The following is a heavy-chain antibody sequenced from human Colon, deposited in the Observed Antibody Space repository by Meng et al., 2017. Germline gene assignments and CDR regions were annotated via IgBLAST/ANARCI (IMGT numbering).Heavy chain of an antibody. CDR2: FYFVGNT. Sequence: LSGSGPGHVYTLQTLSATCVVCAGSLRSVDYYWSWSRQHPGKGLEWIGNFYFVGNTYYTPSLKSRVSISVDTSKNRFSLNLSSVTAADTSVYYCARYFYDSRGVTWFDPWGQGTLVTVSS. J-gene: IGHJ5*02. V-gene: IGHV4-31*11. CDR3: ARYFYDSRGVTWFDP. CDR1: AGSLRSVDYY. D-gene: IGHD3-22*01.